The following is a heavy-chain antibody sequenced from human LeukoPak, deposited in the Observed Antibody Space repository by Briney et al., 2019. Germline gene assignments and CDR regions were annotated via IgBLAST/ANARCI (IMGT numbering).Heavy chain of an antibody. D-gene: IGHD3-10*01. V-gene: IGHV3-7*03. CDR3: AKLYGSGTYYNLFDY. J-gene: IGHJ4*02. CDR2: MKRDGSEI. CDR1: GFTFSTYW. Sequence: GGSLRLSCSASGFTFSTYWMSWVRQAPGEGLEWVANMKRDGSEIYYVDSVRGRFTISRDNSKNTLYLQMNSLRAEDTAVYYCAKLYGSGTYYNLFDYWGQGTLVTVSS.